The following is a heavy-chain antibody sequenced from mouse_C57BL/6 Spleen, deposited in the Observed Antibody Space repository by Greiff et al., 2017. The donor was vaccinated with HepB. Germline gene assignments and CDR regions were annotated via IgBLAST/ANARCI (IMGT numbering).Heavy chain of an antibody. CDR2: IYPGDGDT. J-gene: IGHJ4*01. CDR1: GYAFSSSW. CDR3: AYYSNPYYYAMDY. Sequence: VQLQQSGPELVKPGASVKISCKASGYAFSSSWMNWVKQRPGKGLEWIGRIYPGDGDTNYNGKFKGKATLTADKSSSTAYMQLSRLTSEDSAVYFCAYYSNPYYYAMDYWGQGTSVTVSS. D-gene: IGHD2-5*01. V-gene: IGHV1-82*01.